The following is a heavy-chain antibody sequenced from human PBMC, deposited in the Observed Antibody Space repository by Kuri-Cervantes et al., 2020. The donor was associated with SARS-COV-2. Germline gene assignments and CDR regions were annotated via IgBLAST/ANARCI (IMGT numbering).Heavy chain of an antibody. V-gene: IGHV1-8*03. J-gene: IGHJ3*02. CDR2: MNPNSGNT. Sequence: ASVKVSCKASGYTFTSYDINWVRQATGQGLEWMGWMNPNSGNTGYAQKFQGRVTITRNTSISTAYMELRSLRSDDTAVYYCARSELLNDAFDIWGQGTMVTVSS. D-gene: IGHD1-26*01. CDR3: ARSELLNDAFDI. CDR1: GYTFTSYD.